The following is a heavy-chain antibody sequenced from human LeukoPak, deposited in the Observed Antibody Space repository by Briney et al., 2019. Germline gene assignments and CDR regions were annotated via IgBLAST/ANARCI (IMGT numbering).Heavy chain of an antibody. Sequence: PGRSLRLSCAASGFTFSSYGMHWVRQAPGKGLEWVAVIWYDGSNKYYADSVKGRFTISRDNSKNTLYLQMNSLRAEDTAVYYCAKDKIKGSGYLVYWGQGTLVTVSS. CDR2: IWYDGSNK. CDR3: AKDKIKGSGYLVY. V-gene: IGHV3-33*06. D-gene: IGHD1-26*01. CDR1: GFTFSSYG. J-gene: IGHJ4*02.